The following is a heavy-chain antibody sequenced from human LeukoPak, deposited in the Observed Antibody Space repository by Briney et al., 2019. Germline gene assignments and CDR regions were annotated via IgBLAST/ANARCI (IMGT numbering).Heavy chain of an antibody. CDR3: ATTTSGGDAFDI. J-gene: IGHJ3*02. CDR1: GGSISNYY. CDR2: IYYSGST. V-gene: IGHV4-59*01. D-gene: IGHD1-26*01. Sequence: KPSETLSLTCTVSGGSISNYYWSWIRQPPGKGLEWIGYIYYSGSTNYNPSLKSRVTISVDTSKNQFSLNLRSVTAADTAVYYCATTTSGGDAFDIWGQGTMVTVSS.